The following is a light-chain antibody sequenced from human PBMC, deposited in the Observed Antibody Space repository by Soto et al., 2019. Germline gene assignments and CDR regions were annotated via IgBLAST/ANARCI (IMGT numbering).Light chain of an antibody. CDR1: HGIRSF. CDR2: AAS. V-gene: IGKV1-17*01. Sequence: DIEMTQSPSSLSGSAGDRVTITCRASHGIRSFLGWYQQKPGKAPKRLIHAASSLESGVPSRFSGSGSGTEFTLTISSLQPEDFATYYCLQHDTYPFTFGQGTKVEIK. J-gene: IGKJ2*01. CDR3: LQHDTYPFT.